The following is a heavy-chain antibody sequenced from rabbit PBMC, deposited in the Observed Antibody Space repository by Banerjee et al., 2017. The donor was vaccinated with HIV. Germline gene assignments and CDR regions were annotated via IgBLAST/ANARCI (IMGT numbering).Heavy chain of an antibody. Sequence: QSLEESGGGLVKPGASLTLTCTASGFSFSNKYVMCWVRQAPGKGLEWIACINTSSGNTVSATWAKGGFTISRTSSPTVTLKRTSLRAADTAPFFFAGDLAGVIGGNFNLGGKGPLATVS. CDR3: AGDLAGVIGGNFNL. CDR1: GFSFSNKYV. CDR2: INTSSGNT. D-gene: IGHD4-1*01. V-gene: IGHV1S40*01. J-gene: IGHJ4*01.